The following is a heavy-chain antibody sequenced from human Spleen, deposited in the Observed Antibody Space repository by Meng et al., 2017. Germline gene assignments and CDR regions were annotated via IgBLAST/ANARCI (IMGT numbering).Heavy chain of an antibody. Sequence: VQLQPWGAGLLKPSETLPPTCSDHGGSFSVYYWSWIRQPPGKDLEWIGEINHSGSTHYNPSLTSRVSISVDTSKNQFSLKLTSVTAADTAVYYCARLPPGHFDLWGRGTLVTVSS. J-gene: IGHJ2*01. V-gene: IGHV4-34*01. CDR3: ARLPPGHFDL. CDR2: INHSGST. CDR1: GGSFSVYY. D-gene: IGHD1-14*01.